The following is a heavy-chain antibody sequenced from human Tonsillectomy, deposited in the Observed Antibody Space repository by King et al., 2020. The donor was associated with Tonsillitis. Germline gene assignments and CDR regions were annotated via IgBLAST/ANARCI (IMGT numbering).Heavy chain of an antibody. CDR1: GGSMSSYS. J-gene: IGHJ5*02. CDR2: IYYSGST. V-gene: IGHV4-59*01. D-gene: IGHD1-1*01. Sequence: QLQESGPGLVKPSETLSLTCTVSGGSMSSYSWSWIRQPPGKGLEWIGYIYYSGSTNYNPSVKSRVTISVDTSKNQFSLKLSSVTAADTAVYYCAGQTAKLVNPPLRWFDPWGQGILVTVPS. CDR3: AGQTAKLVNPPLRWFDP.